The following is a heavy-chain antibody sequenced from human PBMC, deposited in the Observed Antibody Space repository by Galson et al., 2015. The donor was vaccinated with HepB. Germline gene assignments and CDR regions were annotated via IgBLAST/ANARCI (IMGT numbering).Heavy chain of an antibody. D-gene: IGHD6-13*01. V-gene: IGHV1-69*06. CDR3: ARDTTLIAAAGTGTYYYYYGMDV. J-gene: IGHJ6*02. Sequence: SVKVSCKASGGTFSSYAISWVRQAPGQGLEWMGGIIPIFDTANYAQKFQGRVTITADKSTSTAYMELSSLRSEDTAVYYCARDTTLIAAAGTGTYYYYYGMDVWGQGTTVTVSS. CDR2: IIPIFDTA. CDR1: GGTFSSYA.